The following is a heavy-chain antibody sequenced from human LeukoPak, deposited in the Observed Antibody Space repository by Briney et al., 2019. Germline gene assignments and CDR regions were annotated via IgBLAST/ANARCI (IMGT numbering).Heavy chain of an antibody. CDR2: IYYSGST. D-gene: IGHD6-13*01. Sequence: SETLSLTCTVSGGSISSYYWSWIRQPPGKGLEWIGYIYYSGSTNYNPSLKSRVTISVDTSKNQFSLKLSSVTAAGTAVYYCARGPAAAGTIDAFDIWGQGTMVTVSS. CDR3: ARGPAAAGTIDAFDI. J-gene: IGHJ3*02. V-gene: IGHV4-59*01. CDR1: GGSISSYY.